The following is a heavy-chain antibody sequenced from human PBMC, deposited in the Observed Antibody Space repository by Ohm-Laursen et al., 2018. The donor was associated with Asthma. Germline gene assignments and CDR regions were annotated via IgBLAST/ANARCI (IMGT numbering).Heavy chain of an antibody. Sequence: SLRLSCAASGFTFSNYAMSWVRQAPGQGLEWVSAISGSGGSTYYADSVKGRFTISRDNAKNSLYLQMNSLRAEDTAVYYCARATGNYYAIGYWGQGTLVTVSS. D-gene: IGHD1-26*01. J-gene: IGHJ4*02. CDR1: GFTFSNYA. CDR3: ARATGNYYAIGY. V-gene: IGHV3-23*01. CDR2: ISGSGGST.